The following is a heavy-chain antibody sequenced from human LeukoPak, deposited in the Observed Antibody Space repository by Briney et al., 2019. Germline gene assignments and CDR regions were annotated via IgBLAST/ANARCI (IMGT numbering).Heavy chain of an antibody. CDR3: AREPLNWGSRDHFDS. J-gene: IGHJ4*02. CDR2: IIPIFGTA. Sequence: GASVKVSCKASGGTFSSYAISWVRQAPGQGLEWMGGIIPIFGTANYAQKFQGRVTITADESTSTAYMELSSLRSEDTAVYYCAREPLNWGSRDHFDSWGQGTLVTVSS. V-gene: IGHV1-69*13. CDR1: GGTFSSYA. D-gene: IGHD7-27*01.